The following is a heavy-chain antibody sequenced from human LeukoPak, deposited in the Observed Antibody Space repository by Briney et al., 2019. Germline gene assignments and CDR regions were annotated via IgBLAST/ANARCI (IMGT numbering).Heavy chain of an antibody. CDR2: IRSKGYGGTT. CDR3: TRDERLGGLSGEYYFDY. D-gene: IGHD3-10*01. V-gene: IGHV3-49*03. Sequence: GRSLRLSCTASGFTFGGYAMSWFRQAPGKGLEWVGFIRSKGYGGTTESAASVKGRFTISRDDSKSIAYLQMNSLKTEDTAVYYCTRDERLGGLSGEYYFDYWGQGTLVTVSS. CDR1: GFTFGGYA. J-gene: IGHJ4*02.